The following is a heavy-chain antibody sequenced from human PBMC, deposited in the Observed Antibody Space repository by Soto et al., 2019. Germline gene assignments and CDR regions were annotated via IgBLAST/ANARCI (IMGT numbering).Heavy chain of an antibody. Sequence: SETLSLTCAVYGGSFSGYYWSWIRQPSGKGLEWIGEINHSGSTNYNPSLKSRVTISVDTSKNQFSLKLSSVTAADTAVYYCASLPMGAIDYWGQGTLVTVSS. V-gene: IGHV4-34*01. D-gene: IGHD1-26*01. CDR2: INHSGST. CDR1: GGSFSGYY. J-gene: IGHJ4*02. CDR3: ASLPMGAIDY.